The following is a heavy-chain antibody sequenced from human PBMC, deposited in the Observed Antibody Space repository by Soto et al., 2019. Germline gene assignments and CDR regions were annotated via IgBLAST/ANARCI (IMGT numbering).Heavy chain of an antibody. CDR2: TYYTGTT. D-gene: IGHD3-16*01. CDR3: ATVLHDYGSNWVDC. V-gene: IGHV4-30-4*01. Sequence: QVQLQESGPRLVKPSQTLSLTCSVSGASIRSGRYNWSWLRQSPGRGLEWSGYTYYTGTTHYNPAVTSRGSVLLDNSKDQFSLTLTSVTGADTAIYYCATVLHDYGSNWVDCWRQGTQVTVSS. J-gene: IGHJ5*01. CDR1: GASIRSGRYN.